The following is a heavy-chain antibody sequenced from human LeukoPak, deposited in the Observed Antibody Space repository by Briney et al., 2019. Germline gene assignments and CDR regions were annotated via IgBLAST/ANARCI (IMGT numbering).Heavy chain of an antibody. CDR2: INHSGST. Sequence: PSETLSLTCAVYGGSFSGYYWSWIRQPPGKGLEWIGEINHSGSTNYNPSLKSRVTISADTSKNQFSLKLSSVTAADTAVYYCARTRGYSSSSNNWFDPWGQGTLVTVSS. V-gene: IGHV4-34*01. J-gene: IGHJ5*02. D-gene: IGHD6-6*01. CDR3: ARTRGYSSSSNNWFDP. CDR1: GGSFSGYY.